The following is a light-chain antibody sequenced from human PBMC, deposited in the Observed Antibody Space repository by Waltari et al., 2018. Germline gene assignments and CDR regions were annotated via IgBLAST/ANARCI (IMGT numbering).Light chain of an antibody. Sequence: EIVMTQSPATLSVSPGDRATLSCRASPSASSNLAWYQQKPGQAPRLLIYGASTRATGIPARFSGSGSGTEFTLTISSLQSEDFAVYYCQQYNNWPPYTFGQGTKLEIK. CDR3: QQYNNWPPYT. V-gene: IGKV3-15*01. CDR2: GAS. J-gene: IGKJ2*01. CDR1: PSASSN.